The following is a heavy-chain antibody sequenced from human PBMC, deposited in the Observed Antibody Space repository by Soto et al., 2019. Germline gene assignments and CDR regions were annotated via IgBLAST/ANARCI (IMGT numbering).Heavy chain of an antibody. V-gene: IGHV1-69*01. D-gene: IGHD2-2*01. CDR3: ARSQGSSTSLEIYYYYYYGMDV. CDR2: IIPIPGTA. Sequence: QVQLVQSGAEVKKPGSSVKVSCKASGGTFGSYAISWVRQAPGQGLEWMGGIIPIPGTANYAQKFQGRVTIAADESTNTAYIELSSLRSEDTAVYYYARSQGSSTSLEIYYYYYYGMDVWGQGTTVTVSS. CDR1: GGTFGSYA. J-gene: IGHJ6*02.